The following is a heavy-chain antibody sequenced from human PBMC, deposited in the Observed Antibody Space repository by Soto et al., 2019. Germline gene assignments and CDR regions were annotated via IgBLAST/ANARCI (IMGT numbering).Heavy chain of an antibody. CDR2: IYYSGST. D-gene: IGHD6-19*01. J-gene: IGHJ4*02. CDR3: ARHRAVAGTYYFDY. Sequence: SETLSLTCTVSGGSISSGGYYWSWIRQHPGKGLEWIGYIYYSGSTYYNPSLKSRVTISVDTSKNQFSLKLSSVTAADTAVYYCARHRAVAGTYYFDYWGQGTLVTVSS. V-gene: IGHV4-31*03. CDR1: GGSISSGGYY.